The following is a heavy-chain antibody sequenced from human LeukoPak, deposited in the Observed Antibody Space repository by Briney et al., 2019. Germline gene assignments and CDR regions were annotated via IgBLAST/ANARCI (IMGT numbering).Heavy chain of an antibody. CDR3: ARDRTVDGVATITFDY. D-gene: IGHD5-12*01. J-gene: IGHJ4*02. V-gene: IGHV4-4*07. CDR2: VYSGGST. Sequence: SETLSLTCTVSGGSISSYYWSWIRQPAGKGLEWIGRVYSGGSTNYSPSLKSRVTMSVDTSKNQFSLNLTSVTAADTAVYYCARDRTVDGVATITFDYWGQGTLVTVSS. CDR1: GGSISSYY.